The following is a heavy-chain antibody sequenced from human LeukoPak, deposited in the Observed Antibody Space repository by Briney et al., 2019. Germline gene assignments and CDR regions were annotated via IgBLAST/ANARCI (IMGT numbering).Heavy chain of an antibody. Sequence: ASVKVSCKASGYTXTGYYMHWVRQAPGQGLEWMGWISAYNGNTHYAQKLQGRVTMTTDTSTTTVYMELRSLRFDDTAVYYCARDNSAVSDCSSTSCYHFGYWGQGTLVTVSS. D-gene: IGHD2-2*01. CDR2: ISAYNGNT. J-gene: IGHJ4*02. CDR3: ARDNSAVSDCSSTSCYHFGY. V-gene: IGHV1-18*04. CDR1: GYTXTGYY.